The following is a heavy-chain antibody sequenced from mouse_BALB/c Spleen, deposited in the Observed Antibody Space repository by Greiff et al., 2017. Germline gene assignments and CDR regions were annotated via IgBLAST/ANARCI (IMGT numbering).Heavy chain of an antibody. CDR2: IYPGDGDT. V-gene: IGHV1-87*01. Sequence: QVQLQQSGAELARPGASVKLSCKASGYTFTSYLMQWVKQRPGQGLEWIGAIYPGDGDTRYTQKFKGKATLTADKSSSTAYMQLSSLASEDSAVYYCARELPYAMDYWGQGTSVTVSS. D-gene: IGHD2-1*01. CDR3: ARELPYAMDY. CDR1: GYTFTSYL. J-gene: IGHJ4*01.